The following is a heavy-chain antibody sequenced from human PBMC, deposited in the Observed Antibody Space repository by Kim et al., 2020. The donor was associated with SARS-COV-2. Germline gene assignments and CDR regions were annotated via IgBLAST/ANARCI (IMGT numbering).Heavy chain of an antibody. J-gene: IGHJ6*02. D-gene: IGHD4-4*01. V-gene: IGHV1-69*13. CDR1: GGTFSSYA. CDR2: IIPIFGTA. CDR3: ARDESGMTTVTTENAYGMDV. Sequence: SVKVSCKASGGTFSSYAISWVRQAPGQGLEWMGGIIPIFGTANYAQKFQGRVTITADESTSTAYMELSSLRSEDTAVYYCARDESGMTTVTTENAYGMDVWGQGTTVTVSS.